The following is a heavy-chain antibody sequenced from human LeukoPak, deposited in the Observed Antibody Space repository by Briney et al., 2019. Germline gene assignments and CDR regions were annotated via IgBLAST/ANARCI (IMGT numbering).Heavy chain of an antibody. D-gene: IGHD5/OR15-5a*01. CDR2: INSDETST. CDR1: GFTFSNYW. Sequence: GESLRLSCAASGFTFSNYWMHWVRQAPGKGLEWVSRINSDETSTNYADSVKGRLTISRDNAKNTLYLQMNSLRAEDTAVYYCASRRSTSFDYWGQGTLVTVSS. CDR3: ASRRSTSFDY. V-gene: IGHV3-74*01. J-gene: IGHJ4*02.